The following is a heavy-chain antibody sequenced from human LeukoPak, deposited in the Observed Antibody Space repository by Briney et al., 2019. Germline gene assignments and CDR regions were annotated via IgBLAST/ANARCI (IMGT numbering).Heavy chain of an antibody. D-gene: IGHD5-24*01. CDR1: GDTFSSYA. J-gene: IGHJ4*02. CDR2: IIPIFGTA. Sequence: SVTVTCKASGDTFSSYAISWVRQAPGQGLEWMGGIIPIFGTANSAQKFQGRVTITADESTSTAYMELSSLRSEDTAVYYCARETGHGYNWMGYWGQGTLVTVSS. V-gene: IGHV1-69*13. CDR3: ARETGHGYNWMGY.